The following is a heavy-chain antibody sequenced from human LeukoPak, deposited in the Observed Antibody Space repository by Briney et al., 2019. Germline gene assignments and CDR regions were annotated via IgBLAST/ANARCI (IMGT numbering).Heavy chain of an antibody. J-gene: IGHJ4*02. CDR1: GGYIIRGGYY. Sequence: TLSLTCTCSGGYIIRGGYYGRWIRQPPGKGLEWIGYIYYNGRNYYNPSLKSRFTIPVDQSRNPFSVKLSSVTAADTAVHYCARDGTGGSSWENNWGQGTLVTASS. CDR3: ARDGTGGSSWENN. D-gene: IGHD6-13*01. V-gene: IGHV4-30-2*01. CDR2: IYYNGRN.